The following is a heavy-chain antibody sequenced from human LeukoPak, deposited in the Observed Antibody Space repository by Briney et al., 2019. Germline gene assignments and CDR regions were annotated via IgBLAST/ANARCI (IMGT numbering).Heavy chain of an antibody. J-gene: IGHJ4*02. CDR1: GFTFSSYE. V-gene: IGHV3-48*03. Sequence: QPGGSLRLSCAASGFTFSSYEMSWVRQAPGKGLEWVSYISSSGSPTYYADSVRGRFTISRDNAKNSLYLQMNSLRAEDTAVYYCARDYYGSGSYYSHQTDYWGRGTLVTVSS. CDR3: ARDYYGSGSYYSHQTDY. D-gene: IGHD3-10*01. CDR2: ISSSGSPT.